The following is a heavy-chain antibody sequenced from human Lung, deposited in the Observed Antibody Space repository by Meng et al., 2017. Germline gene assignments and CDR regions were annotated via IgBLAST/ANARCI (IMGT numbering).Heavy chain of an antibody. CDR1: GVSISGSY. V-gene: IGHV4-34*01. Sequence: QVQPQPGGEGLLGPSENLSLTCAVYGVSISGSYWSWIRQSPAKGLEWIGKINHGGSTNYNPSLESRVTISVDTPKNQFSLRLTSMTVADTAVYYCARERHSTIIRGVIDFWGQGALVTVSS. D-gene: IGHD3-10*01. CDR2: INHGGST. J-gene: IGHJ4*02. CDR3: ARERHSTIIRGVIDF.